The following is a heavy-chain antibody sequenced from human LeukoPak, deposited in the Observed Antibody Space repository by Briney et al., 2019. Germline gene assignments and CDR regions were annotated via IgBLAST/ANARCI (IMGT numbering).Heavy chain of an antibody. CDR3: AKGPLRDYGGYGASFDY. CDR2: NSGSGGST. J-gene: IGHJ4*02. D-gene: IGHD4-17*01. V-gene: IGHV3-23*01. Sequence: GGSLRLSCAASGFTFSSYAMSWVRQAPGRGLEWVSANSGSGGSTYYADSVKGRFTISRDNSKNTLYLQMNSLRAEDTAVYYCAKGPLRDYGGYGASFDYWGQGTLVTVSS. CDR1: GFTFSSYA.